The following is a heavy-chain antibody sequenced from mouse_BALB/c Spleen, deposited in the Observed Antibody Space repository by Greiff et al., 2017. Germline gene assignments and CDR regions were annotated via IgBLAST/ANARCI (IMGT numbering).Heavy chain of an antibody. CDR2: ISSGSSTI. CDR3: ARGSDFAWFAY. J-gene: IGHJ3*01. CDR1: GFTFSSFG. V-gene: IGHV5-17*02. Sequence: EVKVVESGGGLVQPGGSRKLSCAASGFTFSSFGMHWVRQAPEKGLEWVAYISSGSSTIYYADTVKGRFTISRDNPKNTLFLQMTSLRSEDTAMYYCARGSDFAWFAYWGQGTLVTVSA.